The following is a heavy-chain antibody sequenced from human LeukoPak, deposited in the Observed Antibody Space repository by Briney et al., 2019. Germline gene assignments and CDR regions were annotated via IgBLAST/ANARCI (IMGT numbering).Heavy chain of an antibody. CDR2: LYFSGTT. Sequence: PSETLSLTCTVSGGSINSASHYWGWIRQPADKGLEWSGRLYFSGTTNYNPSLTSRVTISLDTSKNQFSLKLSSVTAADTAVYYCARASEDYYYYYMDVWGKGTTVTISS. V-gene: IGHV4-61*10. CDR1: GGSINSASHY. J-gene: IGHJ6*03. D-gene: IGHD1-14*01. CDR3: ARASEDYYYYYMDV.